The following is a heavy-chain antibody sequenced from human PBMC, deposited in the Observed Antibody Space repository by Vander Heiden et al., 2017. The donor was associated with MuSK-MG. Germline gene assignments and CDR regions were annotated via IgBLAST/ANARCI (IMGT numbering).Heavy chain of an antibody. CDR3: ARVTQDILTGYPNYFDY. J-gene: IGHJ4*02. V-gene: IGHV1-18*01. CDR1: GYTFTSYG. Sequence: QVQLVQSGAEVKKPGASVKVSCKASGYTFTSYGISWVRQAPGQGLEWMGWISAYNGNTNYAQKLQGRVTMTTDTSTSTAYMELRSLRSDDTAVYYCARVTQDILTGYPNYFDYWGQGTLVTVSS. D-gene: IGHD3-9*01. CDR2: ISAYNGNT.